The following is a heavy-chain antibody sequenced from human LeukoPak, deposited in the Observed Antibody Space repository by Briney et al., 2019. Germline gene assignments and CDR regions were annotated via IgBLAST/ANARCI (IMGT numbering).Heavy chain of an antibody. CDR3: TRGKGDQGWY. V-gene: IGHV3-7*03. CDR2: IKQDGSEK. D-gene: IGHD2-15*01. J-gene: IGHJ4*02. CDR1: GFTFSSYW. Sequence: GGSLRLSCAASGFTFSSYWMSWVRQAPGKGLEWVANIKQDGSEKYYVDSVKGRFTMSRDNAKNSLYLQMNSLKTEDTAVYYCTRGKGDQGWYWGQGTLVTVSS.